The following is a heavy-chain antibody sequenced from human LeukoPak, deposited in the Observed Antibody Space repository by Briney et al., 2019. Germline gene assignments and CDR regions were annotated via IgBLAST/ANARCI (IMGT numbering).Heavy chain of an antibody. D-gene: IGHD6-13*01. V-gene: IGHV4-34*01. Sequence: SETLSLTCAVYGGSFSGYYWSWIRQPPGKGLEWIGEINHSGSTNYDPSLKSRVTISVDTSKNQFSLKLSSVTAADTAVYYCARGRGGSSWPLYYYGMDVWGQGTTVTVSS. CDR3: ARGRGGSSWPLYYYGMDV. CDR2: INHSGST. CDR1: GGSFSGYY. J-gene: IGHJ6*02.